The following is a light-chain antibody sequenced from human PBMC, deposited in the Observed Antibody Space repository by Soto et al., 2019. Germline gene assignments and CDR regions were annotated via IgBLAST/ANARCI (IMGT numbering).Light chain of an antibody. CDR3: SQRSNWPPRIT. CDR2: DAS. J-gene: IGKJ5*01. V-gene: IGKV3-11*01. Sequence: EIVLTQSPATLSLSPGERATLSCRASQSVSSNLAWYQQKPGQAPRLLIYDASTRATAIPARFSGSGSGTEFTLTISSLEPSDVSVYYCSQRSNWPPRITFGQGTRLEIK. CDR1: QSVSSN.